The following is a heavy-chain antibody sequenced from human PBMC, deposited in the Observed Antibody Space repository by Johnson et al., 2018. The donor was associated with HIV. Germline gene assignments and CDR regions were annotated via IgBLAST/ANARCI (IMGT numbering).Heavy chain of an antibody. Sequence: VQLVESGGGVVRPGGSLRLSCAASGFTFDDYGMSWVRQGPGKRLEWVTGIKWWGGSTGYADSVTARFIFSRDNAKNSLYLQMNSLRVEDTALYYCVRDRARWSSGWYNDAFDIWGQGTMVTVSS. D-gene: IGHD6-19*01. CDR2: IKWWGGST. CDR3: VRDRARWSSGWYNDAFDI. CDR1: GFTFDDYG. J-gene: IGHJ3*02. V-gene: IGHV3-20*04.